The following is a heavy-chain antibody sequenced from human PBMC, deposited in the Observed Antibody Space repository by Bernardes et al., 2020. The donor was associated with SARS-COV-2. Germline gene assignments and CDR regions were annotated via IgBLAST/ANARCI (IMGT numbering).Heavy chain of an antibody. CDR3: AREREDDYSNYSGMGV. Sequence: ASVKVSCKASGYTFTGYYMHWVRQAPGQGLEWMGWINPNSGGTNYAQKFQGRVTMTRDTSISTAYMELSRLRSDDTAVYYCAREREDDYSNYSGMGVWGQGTTVTVSS. CDR1: GYTFTGYY. V-gene: IGHV1-2*02. CDR2: INPNSGGT. D-gene: IGHD4-4*01. J-gene: IGHJ6*02.